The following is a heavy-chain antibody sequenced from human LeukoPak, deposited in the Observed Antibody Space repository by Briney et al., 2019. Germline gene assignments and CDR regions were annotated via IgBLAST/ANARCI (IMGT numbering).Heavy chain of an antibody. CDR3: VGGVLVGDYYFDY. J-gene: IGHJ4*02. CDR2: IYYSGSA. Sequence: SETLSLTCTLSGSSLSSYYWSWIRQPAGKGREWIGYIYYSGSANYNPSLKSRVTISVDTSKNQFSLKLSSVTAADTAVYDCVGGVLVGDYYFDYWGQGTLVTVSS. D-gene: IGHD3-16*02. V-gene: IGHV4-59*08. CDR1: GSSLSSYY.